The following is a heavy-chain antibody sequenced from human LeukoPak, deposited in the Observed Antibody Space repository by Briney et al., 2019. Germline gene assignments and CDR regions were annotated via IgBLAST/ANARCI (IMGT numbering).Heavy chain of an antibody. CDR3: AKERQTGDYFTSDH. CDR1: GFTFSSYT. V-gene: IGHV3-23*01. CDR2: INNRGSST. Sequence: QPGGSLRLSCAASGFTFSSYTMSWVRQAPGEGLEWLSAINNRGSSTYYAGSVKDRFTISRDNSENTLYLQMNSLTVDDTAVYFCAKERQTGDYFTSDHWGQGTLVTVSS. J-gene: IGHJ4*02. D-gene: IGHD4-17*01.